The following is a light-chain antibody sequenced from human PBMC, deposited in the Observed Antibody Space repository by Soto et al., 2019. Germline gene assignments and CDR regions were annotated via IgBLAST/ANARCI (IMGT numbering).Light chain of an antibody. CDR3: QSYDSSLSGVV. J-gene: IGLJ2*01. Sequence: QSVLTQPPSVSGAPGQRVTISCTGSSSNIGAGYDVHWYQQLPGTAPKLLIYGNSNRPSGVPDRFSGSKSGTSASLAITGLQAEDEADYYCQSYDSSLSGVVFGVGTTLTVL. CDR2: GNS. CDR1: SSNIGAGYD. V-gene: IGLV1-40*01.